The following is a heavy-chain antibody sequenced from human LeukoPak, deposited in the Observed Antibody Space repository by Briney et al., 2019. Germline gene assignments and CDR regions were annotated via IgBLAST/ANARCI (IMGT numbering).Heavy chain of an antibody. CDR3: ARGSGVSGFDY. Sequence: PSETLSLTCAASGGSFSSGGYSWSWIRQPPGKGLEWVAYINHGGSTYNDPSLKSRVTISVDRSKNNLSLRLKSVTAADAAVYFCARGSGVSGFDYWGPGTLVTVSS. CDR2: INHGGST. D-gene: IGHD3-3*01. V-gene: IGHV4-30-2*01. J-gene: IGHJ4*02. CDR1: GGSFSSGGYS.